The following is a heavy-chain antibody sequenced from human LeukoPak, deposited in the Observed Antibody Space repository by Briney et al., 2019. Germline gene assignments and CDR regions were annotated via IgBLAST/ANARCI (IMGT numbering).Heavy chain of an antibody. J-gene: IGHJ4*02. D-gene: IGHD1-1*01. CDR2: INHSGST. Sequence: SETLSLTCAVYGGSFSGYYWSWIRQPPGKGLEWIGEINHSGSTNYNPSLKSRVTISIDTSKNQFSLKLNSVTAADTAVYYCASAYNWNVFDSWGQGTLVTVSS. CDR1: GGSFSGYY. V-gene: IGHV4-34*01. CDR3: ASAYNWNVFDS.